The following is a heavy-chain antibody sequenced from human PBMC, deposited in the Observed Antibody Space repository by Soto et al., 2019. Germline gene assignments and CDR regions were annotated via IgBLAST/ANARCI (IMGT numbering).Heavy chain of an antibody. Sequence: SVKVSCKASGFTFTSSAVQWVRQARGQRLEWIGWIVVGSGNTNYAQKFQERVTITRDMSTSTAYMELSSLRSEDTAVYYCAADLPHGGYYGSGSYPRPCGRWGRGTLVT. J-gene: IGHJ4*02. V-gene: IGHV1-58*01. D-gene: IGHD3-10*01. CDR3: AADLPHGGYYGSGSYPRPCGR. CDR1: GFTFTSSA. CDR2: IVVGSGNT.